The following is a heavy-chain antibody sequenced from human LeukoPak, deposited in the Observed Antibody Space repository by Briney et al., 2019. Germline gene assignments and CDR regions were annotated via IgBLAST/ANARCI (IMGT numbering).Heavy chain of an antibody. D-gene: IGHD2-2*01. J-gene: IGHJ5*02. V-gene: IGHV4-34*01. CDR3: AREFCSTSCLWDNWFDP. CDR1: GGSFSGYY. CDR2: INHSGST. Sequence: PSETLSLTCAVYGGSFSGYYWSWIRQPPGKGLEWIGEINHSGSTNYNPSLKSRVTISVDTSKNQFSLKLSSVTAADTAVYYCAREFCSTSCLWDNWFDPWGQGTLVTVSS.